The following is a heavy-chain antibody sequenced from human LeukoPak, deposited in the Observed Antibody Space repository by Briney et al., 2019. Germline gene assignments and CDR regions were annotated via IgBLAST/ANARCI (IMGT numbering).Heavy chain of an antibody. CDR1: GFTVSNTY. V-gene: IGHV3-53*05. CDR3: ASPTPVVPAAMPSGVDF. J-gene: IGHJ4*02. D-gene: IGHD2-2*01. CDR2: IYSGGNT. Sequence: GGSLRLSCAASGFTVSNTYMSWVRQAPGNGLEWVSLIYSGGNTYYADSVKGRFSISRDNSRNTLYLQMNSLRLEDTAVYYCASPTPVVPAAMPSGVDFWGQGTLVTVSS.